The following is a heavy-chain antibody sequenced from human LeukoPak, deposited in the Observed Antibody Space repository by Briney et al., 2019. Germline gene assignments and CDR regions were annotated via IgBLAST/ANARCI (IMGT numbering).Heavy chain of an antibody. CDR2: IRYDGSNK. CDR3: AKGSYCSSTSCYVAYYYYYMDV. Sequence: GGSLRLSCAALGLTFSSYGMHWVRQAPGKGLEWVAFIRYDGSNKYYADSVKGRFTISRDNSKHTLYLQMNSLRAEDTAVYYCAKGSYCSSTSCYVAYYYYYMDVWGKGTTVTVSS. J-gene: IGHJ6*03. D-gene: IGHD2-2*01. V-gene: IGHV3-30*02. CDR1: GLTFSSYG.